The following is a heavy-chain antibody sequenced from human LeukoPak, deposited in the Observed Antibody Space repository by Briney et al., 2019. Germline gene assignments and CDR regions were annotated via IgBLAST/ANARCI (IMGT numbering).Heavy chain of an antibody. Sequence: GASVKVSCKPSGDTFTANYLHWVRQAPGQGLEWMGRIIPILGIANYAQKFQGRVTITADKSTSTAYMELSSLRSEDTAVYYCATFESFDLWGRGTLVTVSS. CDR3: ATFESFDL. CDR2: IIPILGIA. CDR1: GDTFTANY. J-gene: IGHJ2*01. V-gene: IGHV1-69*02.